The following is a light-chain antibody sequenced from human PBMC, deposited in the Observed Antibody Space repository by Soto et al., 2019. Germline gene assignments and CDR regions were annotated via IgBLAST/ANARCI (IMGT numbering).Light chain of an antibody. CDR1: QSVSSY. CDR2: GAS. CDR3: QQYNSHWT. Sequence: EIVLTQSPATLSLSPGERATLSCRASQSVSSYLAWYQQKPGQAPRLLIYGASTRATCIPSRFSGIGSGTEFTLTISSLQPDDFATYYCQQYNSHWTFGQGTKVDIK. V-gene: IGKV3-11*01. J-gene: IGKJ1*01.